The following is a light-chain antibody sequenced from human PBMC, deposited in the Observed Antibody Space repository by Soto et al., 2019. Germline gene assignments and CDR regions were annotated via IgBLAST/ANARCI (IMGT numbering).Light chain of an antibody. Sequence: QSVLTRPASVSGSPGQSITISCTGTSSDVGGYNHVSWYHHHPAKAPKLLIYDDSHRPSGVSNRFSGSKSGNTASLTISGLQAEDEADYYCSSYTSNSHYVFGTGTKVTVL. CDR1: SSDVGGYNH. J-gene: IGLJ1*01. CDR3: SSYTSNSHYV. CDR2: DDS. V-gene: IGLV2-14*03.